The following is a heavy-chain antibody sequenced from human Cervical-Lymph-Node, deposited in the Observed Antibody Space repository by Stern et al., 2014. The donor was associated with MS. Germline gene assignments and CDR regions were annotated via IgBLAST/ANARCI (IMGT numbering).Heavy chain of an antibody. D-gene: IGHD5-24*01. CDR1: GFNLRDYS. J-gene: IGHJ4*02. Sequence: EMQLVESGGHLGQPGGSLRLSCAASGFNLRDYSMSWVRQAPGKGLEWVSFVSNTGNAIYYADSVKGRFTISRDMASNSVYLQMNSLRDEDTAVYYCVRTWRENTFDSWGQGILVTVSS. V-gene: IGHV3-48*02. CDR3: VRTWRENTFDS. CDR2: VSNTGNAI.